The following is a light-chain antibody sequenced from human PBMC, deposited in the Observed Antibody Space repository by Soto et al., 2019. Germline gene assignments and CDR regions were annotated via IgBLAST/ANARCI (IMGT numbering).Light chain of an antibody. CDR2: EGT. V-gene: IGLV2-23*01. CDR1: SSDIGSYNL. Sequence: QSVLTQPASVSGYPGQSITIYCTGTSSDIGSYNLVSRHQQHPDKDPKLMIYEGTKRPSGVSNRFSGSRSGNAASLTISGLQAEDEADYYCCAYAGSNTLYVFGTGTKVTVL. J-gene: IGLJ1*01. CDR3: CAYAGSNTLYV.